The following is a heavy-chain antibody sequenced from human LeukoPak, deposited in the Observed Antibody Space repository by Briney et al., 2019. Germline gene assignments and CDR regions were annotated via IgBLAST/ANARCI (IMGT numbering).Heavy chain of an antibody. CDR2: ISGSGGST. V-gene: IGHV3-23*01. J-gene: IGHJ4*02. CDR1: GFTFSSCA. Sequence: GGSLRLSCAASGFTFSSCAMSSVRQPPGKGLEWVSAISGSGGSTYYADSVKGRFTISRDNSKNTLYLQMNSLRAEDTAVYYCAKMPGYSRPRDYWGQGTLVTVSS. CDR3: AKMPGYSRPRDY. D-gene: IGHD5-12*01.